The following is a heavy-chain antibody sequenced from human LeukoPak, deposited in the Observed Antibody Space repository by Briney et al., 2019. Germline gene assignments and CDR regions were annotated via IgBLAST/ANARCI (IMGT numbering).Heavy chain of an antibody. J-gene: IGHJ4*02. CDR2: ISSSSSTI. D-gene: IGHD3-22*01. CDR1: GFTFSSYS. CDR3: ARRGGYYDSSGYSYYFDY. Sequence: GGSLRLYCAASGFTFSSYSMNWVRQAPGKGLEWVSYISSSSSTIYYADSVKGRFTISRDNAKNSLYLQMNSLRAEDTAVYYCARRGGYYDSSGYSYYFDYWGQGTLVTVSS. V-gene: IGHV3-48*01.